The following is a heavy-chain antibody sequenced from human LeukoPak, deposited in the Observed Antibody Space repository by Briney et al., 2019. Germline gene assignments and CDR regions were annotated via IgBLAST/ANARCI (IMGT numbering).Heavy chain of an antibody. CDR2: ISYDGSNK. CDR3: AREMATNTNWFDP. CDR1: GFTFSNYT. J-gene: IGHJ5*02. V-gene: IGHV3-30*04. Sequence: GGSLSLSCAASGFTFSNYTMHWVRQAPGKGLEWLALISYDGSNKYYADSVKGRLTISRDNSKTTLYLQMNSLRAEDTAVYYCAREMATNTNWFDPWGQGTLVTVSS. D-gene: IGHD5-24*01.